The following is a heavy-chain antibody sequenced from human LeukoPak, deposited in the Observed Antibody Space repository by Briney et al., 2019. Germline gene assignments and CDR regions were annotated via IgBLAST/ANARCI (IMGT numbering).Heavy chain of an antibody. CDR3: ATHSSSSGTGY. D-gene: IGHD6-6*01. Sequence: SETLFLTCTVSGDSIRSYSWSWIRQLPTKGLEWIGNIYYSGSTNYNPSLKTRVLISIDTSKNQFSLKLTSVTAADTAVYYCATHSSSSGTGYWGQGTLVTVSS. J-gene: IGHJ4*02. CDR2: IYYSGST. CDR1: GDSIRSYS. V-gene: IGHV4-59*01.